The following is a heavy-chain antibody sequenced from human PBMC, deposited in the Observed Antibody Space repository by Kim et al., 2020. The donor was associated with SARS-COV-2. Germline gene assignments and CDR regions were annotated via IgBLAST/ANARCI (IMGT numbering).Heavy chain of an antibody. D-gene: IGHD5-18*01. V-gene: IGHV3-53*04. CDR3: ARDSPGYIYGPAS. Sequence: YHDSVQCRFTISRHNSKSTLYLQMNSLGAEDTAVYYCARDSPGYIYGPASWSQGTLVTVSS. J-gene: IGHJ5*02.